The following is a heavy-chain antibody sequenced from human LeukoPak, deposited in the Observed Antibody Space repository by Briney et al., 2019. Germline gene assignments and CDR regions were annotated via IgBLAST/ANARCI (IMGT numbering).Heavy chain of an antibody. CDR1: GFTFSSYG. CDR2: IRYDGSNK. CDR3: AKDLYGSGSYQIRLFDY. Sequence: PGGSLRLSCAASGFTFSSYGMHWVRQAPGKGLEWVVFIRYDGSNKFYTDSVKGRFTISRDNSKNTLYLQMNSLRAEDTAVYYCAKDLYGSGSYQIRLFDYWGQGTLVTVSS. J-gene: IGHJ4*02. D-gene: IGHD3-10*01. V-gene: IGHV3-30*02.